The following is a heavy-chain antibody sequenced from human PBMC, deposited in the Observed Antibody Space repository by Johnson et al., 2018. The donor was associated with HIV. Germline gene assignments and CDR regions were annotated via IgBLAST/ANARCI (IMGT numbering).Heavy chain of an antibody. CDR3: ATVVVITQDAFDI. CDR2: IKGKTDGGTT. Sequence: VQLVESGGGLVKPGGSLRLSCAASGFIFSNAWMTWVRQAPGKGLEWVGRIKGKTDGGTTDYAAPVKGRFTISRSESKNTLYLQMNSLKIEDTAVYYCATVVVITQDAFDIWGQGTMVTVS. V-gene: IGHV3-15*01. J-gene: IGHJ3*02. D-gene: IGHD3-22*01. CDR1: GFIFSNAW.